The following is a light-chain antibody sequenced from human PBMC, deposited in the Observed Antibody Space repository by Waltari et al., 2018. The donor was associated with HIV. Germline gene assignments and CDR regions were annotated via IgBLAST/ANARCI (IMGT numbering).Light chain of an antibody. CDR1: SSNVGNFD. CDR3: ASWDYSLTGVV. Sequence: QSVLTQPPSVSAAPGQKVTISCSGSSSNVGNFDVSWYQQVPGTAPKLLIYDNFKRPSVIPDRFAGPKSGTSATLAITELQTGDEADYYCASWDYSLTGVVFGGGTKLTVL. J-gene: IGLJ2*01. CDR2: DNF. V-gene: IGLV1-51*01.